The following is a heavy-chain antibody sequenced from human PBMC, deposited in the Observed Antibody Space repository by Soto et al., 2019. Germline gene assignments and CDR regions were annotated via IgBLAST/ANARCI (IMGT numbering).Heavy chain of an antibody. Sequence: SETLSLTCTVSGGSMGNYFWTWIRQPPGKGLEWIGEINHSGSTNYNPSLKSRVTISVDTSKNQFSLKLSSVTAADTAVYYCARGGKDYDFWSGYYCYWFDPWGQGTLVTVSS. CDR1: GGSMGNYF. V-gene: IGHV4-34*01. CDR3: ARGGKDYDFWSGYYCYWFDP. D-gene: IGHD3-3*01. J-gene: IGHJ5*02. CDR2: INHSGST.